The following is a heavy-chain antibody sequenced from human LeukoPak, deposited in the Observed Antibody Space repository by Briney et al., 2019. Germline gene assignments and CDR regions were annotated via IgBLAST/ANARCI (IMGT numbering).Heavy chain of an antibody. D-gene: IGHD4-17*01. Sequence: PGGSLRLSCAASGFTFSSYGMHWVRQAPGKGLEWVAVISYDGSNKYYADSVKGRFSISRDNSKNTLYLQMNSLRAEDTAVYYCAKDQEDYDFDYWGQGTLVTVSS. CDR2: ISYDGSNK. CDR3: AKDQEDYDFDY. J-gene: IGHJ4*02. V-gene: IGHV3-30*18. CDR1: GFTFSSYG.